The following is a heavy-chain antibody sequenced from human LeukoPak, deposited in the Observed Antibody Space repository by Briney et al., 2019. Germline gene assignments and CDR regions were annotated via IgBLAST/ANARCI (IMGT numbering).Heavy chain of an antibody. CDR1: GFTFSSYW. CDR2: IKQDGSET. J-gene: IGHJ4*02. V-gene: IGHV3-7*01. CDR3: TRTLGATPFDN. Sequence: PGGSLRLSCGTSGFTFSSYWMSWVRQAPGKGLEWVANIKQDGSETYYADSVKGRFTISRDNAQNSVHLQMNSLRAEDTSVYFCTRTLGATPFDNWGQGTLVTVSS. D-gene: IGHD1-26*01.